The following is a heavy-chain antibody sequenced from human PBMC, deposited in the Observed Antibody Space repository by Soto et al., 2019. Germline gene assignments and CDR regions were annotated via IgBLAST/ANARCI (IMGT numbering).Heavy chain of an antibody. CDR2: INHRGTT. J-gene: IGHJ5*01. CDR3: ARGYPRSILSTSLTTSYWFDS. Sequence: QVQLQQWGTGLLKPSETLSLHCAVYGESLRGYYWGWIRQTPAMGLEWIGEINHRGTTNHDSSLKSLAILSIDTSKNQVSLRLNYVTAADTAVYYCARGYPRSILSTSLTTSYWFDSWGQGTLVTVSS. V-gene: IGHV4-34*04. CDR1: GESLRGYY. D-gene: IGHD2-21*01.